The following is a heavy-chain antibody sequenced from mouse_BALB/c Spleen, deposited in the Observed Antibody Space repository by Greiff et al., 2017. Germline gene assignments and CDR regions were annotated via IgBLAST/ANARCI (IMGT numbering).Heavy chain of an antibody. D-gene: IGHD2-4*01. CDR3: ARDGGLRRGNAMDY. J-gene: IGHJ4*01. Sequence: EVQLQQSGAELVKPGASVKLSCTASGFNIKDTYMHWVKQRPEQGLEWIGRIDPANGNTKYDPKFQGKATITADTSSNTAYLQLSSRTSEDTAVYYGARDGGLRRGNAMDYWGQGTSVTVSS. CDR1: GFNIKDTY. V-gene: IGHV14-3*02. CDR2: IDPANGNT.